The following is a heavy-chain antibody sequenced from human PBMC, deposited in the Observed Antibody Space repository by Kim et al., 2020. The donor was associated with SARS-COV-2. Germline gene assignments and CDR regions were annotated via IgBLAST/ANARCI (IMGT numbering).Heavy chain of an antibody. CDR2: ITHSGSI. CDR3: ARGSGCSGPNCHTYNRFDS. Sequence: SETLSLTCAVYGGSFNPYYWTWIRQSPGKGVEWIGEITHSGSINYNPSLKSRVTISVDTSKNQFSLKLNSVTAADTAVYYCARGSGCSGPNCHTYNRFDSWGQGTRVIVS. V-gene: IGHV4-34*01. D-gene: IGHD2-15*01. CDR1: GGSFNPYY. J-gene: IGHJ5*01.